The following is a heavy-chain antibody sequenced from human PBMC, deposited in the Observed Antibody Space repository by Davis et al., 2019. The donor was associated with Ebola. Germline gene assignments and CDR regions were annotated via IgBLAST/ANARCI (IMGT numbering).Heavy chain of an antibody. J-gene: IGHJ4*02. V-gene: IGHV4-30-2*01. Sequence: PSETLSLTCAVSGGSISSGGYSWSWIRQPPGKGLEWIGYIYHSGSTYYNPSLKSRVTISVDRSKNQFSLKLSSVTAADTAVYYCARAVNTVVTPIQYFDYWGQGTLVTVSS. CDR2: IYHSGST. CDR1: GGSISSGGYS. CDR3: ARAVNTVVTPIQYFDY. D-gene: IGHD4-23*01.